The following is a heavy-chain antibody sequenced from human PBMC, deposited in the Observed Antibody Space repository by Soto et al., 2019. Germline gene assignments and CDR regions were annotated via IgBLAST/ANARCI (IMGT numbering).Heavy chain of an antibody. CDR1: GFTFSSYA. Sequence: GGSLRLSCAASGFTFSSYAMSWVRQAPGKGLEWVSAISGSGGSTYYADSVKGRFTISRDNSKNTLYLQMNSLRAEDTAVYYCAKDLGYCSGGSCYSEVFDYWGQGTLVTVSS. J-gene: IGHJ4*02. V-gene: IGHV3-23*01. CDR3: AKDLGYCSGGSCYSEVFDY. CDR2: ISGSGGST. D-gene: IGHD2-15*01.